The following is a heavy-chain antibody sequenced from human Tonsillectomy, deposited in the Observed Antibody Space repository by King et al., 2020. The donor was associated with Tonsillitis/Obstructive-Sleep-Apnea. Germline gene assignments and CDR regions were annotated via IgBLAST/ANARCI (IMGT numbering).Heavy chain of an antibody. CDR2: IWYGGSNK. CDR1: GFAFNNFG. V-gene: IGHV3-33*01. Sequence: VQLVESGGGVGQPGRSLGPSCAASGFAFNNFGIHWVRQAPGKGLEWGAVIWYGGSNKYYADPVKGRFTISGDNSKNTLYLQMNSLRAEDTAVYYCARDGFNAFDIWGQGTMVTVSS. J-gene: IGHJ3*02. CDR3: ARDGFNAFDI.